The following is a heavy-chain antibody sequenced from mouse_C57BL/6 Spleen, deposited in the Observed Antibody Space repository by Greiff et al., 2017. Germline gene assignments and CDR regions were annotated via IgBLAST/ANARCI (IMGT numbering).Heavy chain of an antibody. CDR1: GYSFTGYY. CDR3: ARRDPGGYDY. CDR2: INPSTGGT. V-gene: IGHV1-42*01. D-gene: IGHD3-3*01. Sequence: EVQLQQSGPELVKPGASVQISCKASGYSFTGYYMNWVKQSPERSLEWIGEINPSTGGTTYNQKFKAKATLTVDESSSTAYMQLKGLTSDDSAVYYYARRDPGGYDYWGQVTTRTVAS. J-gene: IGHJ2*01.